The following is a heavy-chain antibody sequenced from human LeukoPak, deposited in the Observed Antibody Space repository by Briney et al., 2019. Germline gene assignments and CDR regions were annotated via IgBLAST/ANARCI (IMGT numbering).Heavy chain of an antibody. CDR1: GFTFSSYD. CDR2: ISWNSGST. D-gene: IGHD6-13*01. V-gene: IGHV3-9*01. CDR3: AKDVRKELKPHSSSLGSGYLDY. J-gene: IGHJ4*02. Sequence: GGSLRLSCAASGFTFSSYDMRWVRQATGKGLEWVSSISWNSGSTTYADSVKGRFTISRDNAKNALYLQMNSLRAEDTALYYCAKDVRKELKPHSSSLGSGYLDYWGQGTLVTVSS.